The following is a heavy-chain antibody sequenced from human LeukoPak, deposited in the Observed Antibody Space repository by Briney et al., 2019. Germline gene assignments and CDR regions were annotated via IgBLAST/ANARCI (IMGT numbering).Heavy chain of an antibody. CDR3: AKADSSSWYFNYFDY. V-gene: IGHV3-9*03. Sequence: GGSLRLSCAASGFTFDDYAMHWVRQAPGKGLEWVSGITWNSDNIEYADSVKGRFTISRDNAKNSLYLQMNSLRAEDMALYYCAKADSSSWYFNYFDYWGQGTLVTVSS. CDR1: GFTFDDYA. CDR2: ITWNSDNI. J-gene: IGHJ4*02. D-gene: IGHD6-13*01.